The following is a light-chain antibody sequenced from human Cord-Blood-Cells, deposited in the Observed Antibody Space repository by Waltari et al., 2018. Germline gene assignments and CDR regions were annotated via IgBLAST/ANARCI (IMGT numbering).Light chain of an antibody. Sequence: QSALTQPRSVSGSPGQSVTIPCTGTSSDVGGYNFVSCYQQHPGKAPKLMIYDVSKRPSGVPDRFSGSKSGNTASLTISGLQAEDEADYYCCSYAGSYTLYVFGTGTKVTVL. CDR3: CSYAGSYTLYV. CDR1: SSDVGGYNF. CDR2: DVS. V-gene: IGLV2-11*01. J-gene: IGLJ1*01.